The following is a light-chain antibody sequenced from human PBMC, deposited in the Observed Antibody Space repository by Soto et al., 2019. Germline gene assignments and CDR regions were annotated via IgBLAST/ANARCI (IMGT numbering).Light chain of an antibody. J-gene: IGKJ1*01. CDR2: SAY. Sequence: DIQMTQSPSSLCSSVGYRVTITRRVSQGISSYLNWYRQNPWKVPKLLIYSAYNLQSGVPCWFSGSGSGTDFTLTISRLQPEDVATYYGQRTYKAPWTFGQGTKVDIK. CDR1: QGISSY. V-gene: IGKV1-27*01. CDR3: QRTYKAPWT.